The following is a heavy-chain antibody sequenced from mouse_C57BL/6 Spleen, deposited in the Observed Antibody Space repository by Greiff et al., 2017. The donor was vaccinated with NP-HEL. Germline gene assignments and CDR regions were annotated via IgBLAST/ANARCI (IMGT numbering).Heavy chain of an antibody. D-gene: IGHD2-5*01. CDR1: GYTFTDYY. Sequence: EVQLQQSGPELVKPGASVKISCKASGYTFTDYYMNWVKQSHGKSLEWIGDINPNNGGTSYNQKFKGKATLTVDKSSSTAYMELRSLTSEDSAVYYCARREYYSNWFAYWGQGTLVTVSA. V-gene: IGHV1-26*01. CDR3: ARREYYSNWFAY. CDR2: INPNNGGT. J-gene: IGHJ3*01.